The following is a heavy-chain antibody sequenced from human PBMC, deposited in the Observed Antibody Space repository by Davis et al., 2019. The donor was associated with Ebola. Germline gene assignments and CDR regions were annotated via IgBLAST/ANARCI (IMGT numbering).Heavy chain of an antibody. V-gene: IGHV3-7*03. CDR1: GFTFSSYW. D-gene: IGHD1-7*01. CDR2: IKQDGSEK. J-gene: IGHJ6*02. CDR3: ARDLELLIFYGMDV. Sequence: ESLKISCAASGFTFSSYWMSWVRQAPGKGLEWVANIKQDGSEKYYVDSVKGRFTISRDNAKNSLYLQMNSLRAEDTAVYYCARDLELLIFYGMDVWGQGTTVTVSS.